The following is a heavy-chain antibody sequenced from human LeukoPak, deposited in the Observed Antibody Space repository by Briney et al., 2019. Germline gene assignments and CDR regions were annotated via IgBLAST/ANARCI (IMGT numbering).Heavy chain of an antibody. V-gene: IGHV4-4*07. Sequence: SETLSLTCTVSGGSISTYYWNWIRQPPGKGLEWIGRIDTRGSTNYNPSLKSRVNMSVDTSKKQFSLKLSSVTAADTAVYYCARDQEIGGWFDPWGQGTLVTVSS. D-gene: IGHD5-24*01. CDR3: ARDQEIGGWFDP. J-gene: IGHJ5*02. CDR1: GGSISTYY. CDR2: IDTRGST.